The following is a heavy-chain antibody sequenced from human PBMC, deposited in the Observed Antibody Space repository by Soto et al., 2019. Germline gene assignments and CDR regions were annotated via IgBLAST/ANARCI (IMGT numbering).Heavy chain of an antibody. CDR2: IIPIFGTA. CDR1: GYTFTSYG. J-gene: IGHJ5*02. CDR3: ARGPYNWNYIPNWFDP. Sequence: SVNVSCKASGYTFTSYGISWVRQAPGQGLEWMGGIIPIFGTANYAQKFQGRVTITADESTSTAYMELSSLRSEDTAVYYCARGPYNWNYIPNWFDPWGQGTLVTVSS. V-gene: IGHV1-69*13. D-gene: IGHD1-7*01.